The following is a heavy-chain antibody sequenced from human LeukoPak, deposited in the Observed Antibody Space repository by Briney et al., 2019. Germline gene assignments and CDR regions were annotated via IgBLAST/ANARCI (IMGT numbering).Heavy chain of an antibody. V-gene: IGHV4-30-2*01. CDR3: ARGNWNYGSWFFDL. CDR2: IHQSGST. J-gene: IGHJ2*01. Sequence: SETLSLTCSVSGGSISSGDYYWSWIRQPPGKGLEWTGHIHQSGSTSYHPPLRSRVSISLDRSNSQFSLEVNFVTAADTAVYYCARGNWNYGSWFFDLWGRGTLVTVSS. D-gene: IGHD1-7*01. CDR1: GGSISSGDYY.